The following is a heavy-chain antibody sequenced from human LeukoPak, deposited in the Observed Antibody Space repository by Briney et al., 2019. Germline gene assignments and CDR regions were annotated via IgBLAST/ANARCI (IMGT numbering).Heavy chain of an antibody. Sequence: GGSLRLSCAASGFTFTRSAMGWVRQAPGKGLEWVSCITNSGGGTYYADSVKGRFTISRDNSKNTLYLQMNSLRAEDTAVYYCAKDLWTDSSGWNYFDYWGQGTLVTVSS. CDR3: AKDLWTDSSGWNYFDY. J-gene: IGHJ4*02. V-gene: IGHV3-23*01. D-gene: IGHD3-22*01. CDR2: ITNSGGGT. CDR1: GFTFTRSA.